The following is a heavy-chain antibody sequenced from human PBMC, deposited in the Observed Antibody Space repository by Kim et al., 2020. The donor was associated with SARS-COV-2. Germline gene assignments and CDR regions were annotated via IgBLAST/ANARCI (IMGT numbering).Heavy chain of an antibody. Sequence: SETLSLTCTVSGGSLNNFYWSWVRQPPGKGLEYIGYIYYTGTTDYSPSLKSRVTISVDTSKNQFSLNLSSVTTADTAVYFCARGGWYKDYWGQGILAT. CDR1: GGSLNNFY. CDR2: IYYTGTT. V-gene: IGHV4-59*01. J-gene: IGHJ4*02. CDR3: ARGGWYKDY. D-gene: IGHD6-19*01.